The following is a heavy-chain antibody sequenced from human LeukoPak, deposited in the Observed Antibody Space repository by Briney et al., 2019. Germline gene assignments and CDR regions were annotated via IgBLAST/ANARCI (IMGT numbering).Heavy chain of an antibody. D-gene: IGHD6-6*01. CDR1: GFTFSSYA. J-gene: IGHJ4*02. CDR3: AKDRGAYSSSSKAAVVY. V-gene: IGHV3-23*01. CDR2: ISGSGGST. Sequence: GGSLRLSCAASGFTFSSYAMSWVRQAPGKGLEWVSAISGSGGSTYYADSVKGRFTISRDNSKNTLYLQMNSLRAEDTAVYYCAKDRGAYSSSSKAAVVYWGQGTLVTVPS.